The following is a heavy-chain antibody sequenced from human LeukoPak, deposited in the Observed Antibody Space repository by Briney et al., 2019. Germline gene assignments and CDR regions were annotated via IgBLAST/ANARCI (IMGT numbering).Heavy chain of an antibody. CDR2: LSWNSGRI. Sequence: GGSLRLSCAASGFTFDSYAMQWVRQAPGKGLEWVSGLSWNSGRIDYADSVKGRFTISRDNAKSSLYLQMNSLRPEDTALYYCAKASAGFCTSISRYGHFDSWGQGTLVTVSS. CDR3: AKASAGFCTSISRYGHFDS. V-gene: IGHV3-9*01. J-gene: IGHJ4*02. D-gene: IGHD2-2*01. CDR1: GFTFDSYA.